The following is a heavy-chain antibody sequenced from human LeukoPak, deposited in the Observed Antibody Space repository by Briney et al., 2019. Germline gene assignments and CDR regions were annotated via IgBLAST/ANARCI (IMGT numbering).Heavy chain of an antibody. CDR3: ARASGWSPTGYYYYGMDV. CDR2: ISNSSTYI. D-gene: IGHD6-19*01. CDR1: GFTFSTFN. Sequence: GGSLRLSCVASGFTFSTFNMNWVRQAPGKGLEWVSFISNSSTYINNADSVKGRFTISRDNAKNSLYLQMHGLRAEDTAVYFCARASGWSPTGYYYYGMDVWGQGTTVTVSS. V-gene: IGHV3-21*01. J-gene: IGHJ6*02.